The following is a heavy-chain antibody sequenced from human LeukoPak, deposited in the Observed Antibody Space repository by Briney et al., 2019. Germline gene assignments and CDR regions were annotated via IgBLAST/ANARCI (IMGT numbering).Heavy chain of an antibody. D-gene: IGHD2-2*02. J-gene: IGHJ4*02. CDR1: GGSISSYY. Sequence: PSETLSLTCTVSGGSISSYYWSWIRQPPGKGLEWIGYIYYSGSTNYNPSLKSRVTMSVDTSKNQFSLKLSSVTAADTAVYYCAREDCSSTSCYTHYFDYWGQGTLVTVSS. V-gene: IGHV4-59*12. CDR3: AREDCSSTSCYTHYFDY. CDR2: IYYSGST.